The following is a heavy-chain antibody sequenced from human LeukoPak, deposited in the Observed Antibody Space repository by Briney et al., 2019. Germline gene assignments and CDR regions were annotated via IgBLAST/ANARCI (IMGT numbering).Heavy chain of an antibody. CDR1: GFTFSSHA. Sequence: PGRSLRPSCAASGFTFSSHAMNWVRQAPGKGLEWVAVISYDGSNKYYVDSVKGRFTISRDNSKNTLYLQMNSLRAEDTAVYYCARVGTSSLRDWFDPWGQGTLVTVSS. D-gene: IGHD2-8*01. CDR2: ISYDGSNK. CDR3: ARVGTSSLRDWFDP. V-gene: IGHV3-30*04. J-gene: IGHJ5*02.